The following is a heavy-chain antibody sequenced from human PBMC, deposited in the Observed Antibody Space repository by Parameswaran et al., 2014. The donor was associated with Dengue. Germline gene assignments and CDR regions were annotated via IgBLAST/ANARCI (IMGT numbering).Heavy chain of an antibody. D-gene: IGHD2-2*01. CDR2: ISSSSSYI. CDR3: ARDSKEYQLLSYYYYYMDV. J-gene: IGHJ6*03. Sequence: VRQAPGKGLEWVSSISSSSSYIYYADSVKGRFTISRDNAKNSLYLQMNSLRAEDTAVYYCARDSKEYQLLSYYYYYMDVWGKGTTVTVSS. V-gene: IGHV3-21*01.